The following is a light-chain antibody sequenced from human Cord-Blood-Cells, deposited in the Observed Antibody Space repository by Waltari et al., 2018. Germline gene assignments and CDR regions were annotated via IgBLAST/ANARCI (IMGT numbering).Light chain of an antibody. J-gene: IGLJ2*01. Sequence: QSALTQPASVSGSPGQSITISCTGTSSDVGSYNLVSWYQQHPGKAPQLMIYEGSKRPSWVSNRFSGSKSGNTASLTISGLQAEDEADYYCCSYAGSSNVVFGGGTKLTVL. V-gene: IGLV2-23*01. CDR2: EGS. CDR3: CSYAGSSNVV. CDR1: SSDVGSYNL.